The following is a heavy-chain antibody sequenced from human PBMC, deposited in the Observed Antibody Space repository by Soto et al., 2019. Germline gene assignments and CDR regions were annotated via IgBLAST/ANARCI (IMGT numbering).Heavy chain of an antibody. D-gene: IGHD2-2*01. Sequence: QVQLVQSGAEVKKPGSSVKVSCKASGGTFGSYAITWVQRAPGQGLEWLGGIIPILNSPAYAQKFQARVVITADEITNTAYMELNSLRFDDTAVYYCAREAPYCTSATWPKFYDMDVWGQGTTVTVAS. J-gene: IGHJ6*02. CDR1: GGTFGSYA. CDR3: AREAPYCTSATWPKFYDMDV. V-gene: IGHV1-69*01. CDR2: IIPILNSP.